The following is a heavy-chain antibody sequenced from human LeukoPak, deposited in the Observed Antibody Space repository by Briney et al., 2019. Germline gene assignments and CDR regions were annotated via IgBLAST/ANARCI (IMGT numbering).Heavy chain of an antibody. D-gene: IGHD5-12*01. V-gene: IGHV3-74*01. CDR2: LAGDGSGT. J-gene: IGHJ4*01. Sequence: GGSLRLSCAASGFTFNEYPMHWVRQAPGKGLVWVSRLAGDGSGTNYADSVRGRFTISRDNVKNTLYLQMSTLTAEDTAVYFCARDGFTGPVTAYLDYWGQGTLVTVSS. CDR1: GFTFNEYP. CDR3: ARDGFTGPVTAYLDY.